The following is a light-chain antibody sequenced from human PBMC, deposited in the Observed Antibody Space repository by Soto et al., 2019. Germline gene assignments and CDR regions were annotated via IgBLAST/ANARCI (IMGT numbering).Light chain of an antibody. Sequence: EIVLTQSPGTLALSPGERATLSCRASQSVSSSYLAWYQQKPGQAPRLLIYGASSRATGNPDRFSGSGSGTAFTLTISRLEPEDFEVYYCQQYGGSPPYTFGQGTKLEI. V-gene: IGKV3-20*01. CDR3: QQYGGSPPYT. CDR2: GAS. J-gene: IGKJ2*01. CDR1: QSVSSSY.